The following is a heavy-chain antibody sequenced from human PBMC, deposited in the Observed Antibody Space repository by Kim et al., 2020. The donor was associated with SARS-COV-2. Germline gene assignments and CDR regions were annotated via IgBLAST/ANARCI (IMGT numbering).Heavy chain of an antibody. Sequence: YADSVKGRFTISRHNSKNTLYLQMNSLRAEDTAVYYCARGALELLLPLDYWGQGTLVTVSS. D-gene: IGHD3-10*01. V-gene: IGHV3-53*04. J-gene: IGHJ4*02. CDR3: ARGALELLLPLDY.